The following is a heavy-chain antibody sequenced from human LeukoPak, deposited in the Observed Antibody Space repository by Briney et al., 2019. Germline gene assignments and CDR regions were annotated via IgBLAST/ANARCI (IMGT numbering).Heavy chain of an antibody. CDR3: ARDSLSVLAAGYFQH. V-gene: IGHV1-69*04. CDR1: GGTFSSYA. Sequence: TVKVSCKASGGTFSSYAISWVRQAPGQGLEWMGRIIPILGIANYAQKFQGRVTITADKSTSTAYMELRSLRSDDTAVYYCARDSLSVLAAGYFQHWGQGALVTVSS. D-gene: IGHD2-8*02. CDR2: IIPILGIA. J-gene: IGHJ1*01.